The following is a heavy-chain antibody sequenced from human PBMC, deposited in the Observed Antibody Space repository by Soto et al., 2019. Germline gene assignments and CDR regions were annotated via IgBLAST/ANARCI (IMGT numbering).Heavy chain of an antibody. Sequence: QVQLVQSGAEVKKPGASVKVSCKASGYTFTSYYMHWVRQAPGQGLEWMGIINPSGGSTSYAQKCKGRVTMTRDTSTSTVYMELSSLRSEDTAVYYCARDLTYYYGSGSPGGGYDYYYGMDVWGQGTTVTVSS. D-gene: IGHD3-10*01. CDR3: ARDLTYYYGSGSPGGGYDYYYGMDV. CDR1: GYTFTSYY. J-gene: IGHJ6*02. V-gene: IGHV1-46*01. CDR2: INPSGGST.